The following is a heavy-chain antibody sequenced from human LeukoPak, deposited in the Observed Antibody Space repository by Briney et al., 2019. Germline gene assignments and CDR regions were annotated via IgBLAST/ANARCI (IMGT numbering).Heavy chain of an antibody. V-gene: IGHV4-59*08. J-gene: IGHJ4*02. CDR1: GGSISSYY. D-gene: IGHD3-10*01. Sequence: SETLSLTCTVSGGSISSYYWSWIRQPPGKGLEWIGYIYYSGSTTYNPSLKSRVTISVDTSKNQFSLKLSSVTAADTAVYYCAGHGNYGPAYFDFWGQGTLVTVSS. CDR3: AGHGNYGPAYFDF. CDR2: IYYSGST.